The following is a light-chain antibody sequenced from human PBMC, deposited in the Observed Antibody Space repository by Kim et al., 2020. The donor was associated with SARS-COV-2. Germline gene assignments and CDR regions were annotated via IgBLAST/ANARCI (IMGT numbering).Light chain of an antibody. J-gene: IGKJ4*01. CDR2: DAS. V-gene: IGKV1-5*01. Sequence: GDRVTITCRVSQSISSWLAWYQQKPGKAPKLLIYDASSLESGVPSRFSGSGSGTEFTLTISSLQPDDFATYYCQQYNSYVTFGGGTKVDIK. CDR3: QQYNSYVT. CDR1: QSISSW.